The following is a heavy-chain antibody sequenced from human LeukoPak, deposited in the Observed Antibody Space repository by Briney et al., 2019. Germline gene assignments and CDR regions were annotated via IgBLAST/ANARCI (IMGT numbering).Heavy chain of an antibody. CDR2: IYPGDSDT. CDR3: ARLPDPYSSSFYYYMDV. D-gene: IGHD6-13*01. CDR1: GYSFTSYW. V-gene: IGHV5-51*01. Sequence: GESLQISCQGSGYSFTSYWIGWVRQMPGKGLEWMGIIYPGDSDTRYSPSFQGQVTISADKSFSTAYLQWSSLKASDTAMYYCARLPDPYSSSFYYYMDVWGKGTTVTVSS. J-gene: IGHJ6*03.